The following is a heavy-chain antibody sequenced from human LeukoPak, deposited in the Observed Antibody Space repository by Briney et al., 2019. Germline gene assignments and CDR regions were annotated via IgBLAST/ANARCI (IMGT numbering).Heavy chain of an antibody. J-gene: IGHJ4*02. CDR3: ARELKDGDYFDY. Sequence: SETLSLTCTVSGGSISSSFYYWGWIRQPPGKGLEWIGSIYYSGSTNYNPSLKSRVTISVDTSKNQFSLKLSSVTAADTAVYYCARELKDGDYFDYWGQGTLVTVSS. CDR1: GGSISSSFYY. CDR2: IYYSGST. D-gene: IGHD4-17*01. V-gene: IGHV4-39*07.